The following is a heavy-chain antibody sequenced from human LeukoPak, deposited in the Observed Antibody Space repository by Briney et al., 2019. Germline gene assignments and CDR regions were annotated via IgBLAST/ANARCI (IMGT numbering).Heavy chain of an antibody. J-gene: IGHJ5*02. CDR3: ASGDYGDYPNWFDP. V-gene: IGHV1-2*02. CDR2: INPNSGGT. Sequence: ASVKVSCKASGYTFTGYYMHWVRQAPGQGLEWMGWINPNSGGTNYAQKFQGRATMTRDTSISTAYMELSRLRSDDTAVYYCASGDYGDYPNWFDPWGQGTLVTVSS. CDR1: GYTFTGYY. D-gene: IGHD4-17*01.